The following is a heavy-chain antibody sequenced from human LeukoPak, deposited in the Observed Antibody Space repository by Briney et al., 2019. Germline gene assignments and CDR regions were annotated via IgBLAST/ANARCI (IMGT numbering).Heavy chain of an antibody. J-gene: IGHJ4*02. V-gene: IGHV4-59*08. D-gene: IGHD3-10*01. Sequence: NPSETLSLACTVSGGSISSYYWSWIRQPPGKGLEWIGYIYYSGSTNYSPSLKSRVTISVDTSKNQFSLKLSSVTAADTAVYYCASSITMVRGVIPFDYWGQGTLVTVSS. CDR1: GGSISSYY. CDR2: IYYSGST. CDR3: ASSITMVRGVIPFDY.